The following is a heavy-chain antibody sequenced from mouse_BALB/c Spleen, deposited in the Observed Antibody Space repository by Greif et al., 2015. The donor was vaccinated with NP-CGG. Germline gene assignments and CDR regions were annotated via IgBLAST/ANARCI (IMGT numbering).Heavy chain of an antibody. D-gene: IGHD4-1*01. CDR3: ARRTGTEAMDY. Sequence: QVQLQQPGPELVKPGASVKISCKASGYTFTDYYINWVKQKPGQGLEWIGWIYPGSGNTKYNEKFKGKATLTVDTSSSTAYMQFSSLTSEDTAVYFCARRTGTEAMDYWGQGTSATVSS. CDR2: IYPGSGNT. J-gene: IGHJ4*01. V-gene: IGHV1-84*02. CDR1: GYTFTDYY.